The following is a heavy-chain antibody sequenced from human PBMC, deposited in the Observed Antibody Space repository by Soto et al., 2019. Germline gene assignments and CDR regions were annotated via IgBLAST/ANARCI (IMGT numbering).Heavy chain of an antibody. CDR2: INHGGST. V-gene: IGHV4-34*01. CDR1: GGSFSGYY. CDR3: ARQQLVIDD. Sequence: QVQLQQWGAGLLKPSETLSLTCAVYGGSFSGYYWSWIRQPPGKGLEWIGEINHGGSTYYNPSLRSRVTISVDTSKNQFSLKLRSVTAADTAVCYCARQQLVIDDWGQGTLVTVSS. J-gene: IGHJ4*02. D-gene: IGHD6-13*01.